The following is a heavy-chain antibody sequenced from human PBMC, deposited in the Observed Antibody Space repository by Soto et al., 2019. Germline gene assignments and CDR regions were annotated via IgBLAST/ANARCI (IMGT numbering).Heavy chain of an antibody. Sequence: TLYLTCAVSGGSISSGGYSWSWIRPPPGKGLEWIGYIYHSGSTYYNPSLKSRVTISVDRSKNQFSLTLTSVTAADTAVYYCARHGYSGGWYASWDSWGQGTLVTVSS. D-gene: IGHD6-19*01. V-gene: IGHV4-30-2*01. CDR3: ARHGYSGGWYASWDS. CDR1: GGSISSGGYS. CDR2: IYHSGST. J-gene: IGHJ4*02.